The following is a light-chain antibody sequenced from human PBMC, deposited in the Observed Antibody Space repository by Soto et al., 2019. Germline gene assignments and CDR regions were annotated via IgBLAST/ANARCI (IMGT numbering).Light chain of an antibody. V-gene: IGLV2-23*03. CDR1: SSDVGSYNL. J-gene: IGLJ1*01. CDR3: CSFAGSNTFV. CDR2: EGN. Sequence: QSVLTQPASVSGSPGQSITLSCTGSSSDVGSYNLVSWYQQHPGKAPKLMIYEGNERPSGVSNRFSGSKSGNTASLTISGLQAENEADYYCCSFAGSNTFVFGTGTKVTVL.